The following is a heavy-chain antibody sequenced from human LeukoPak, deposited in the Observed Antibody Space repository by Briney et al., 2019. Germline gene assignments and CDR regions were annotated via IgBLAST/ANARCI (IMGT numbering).Heavy chain of an antibody. Sequence: ASVKVSCKASGYTFTSYGISWVRQAPGQGLEWMGWISAYNGNTNYAQKLQGRATMTTDTSTSTAYMELRSLRSDDTAVYYCARFGDILTGHYNFDYWGQGTLVTVSS. CDR1: GYTFTSYG. CDR2: ISAYNGNT. CDR3: ARFGDILTGHYNFDY. D-gene: IGHD3-9*01. J-gene: IGHJ4*02. V-gene: IGHV1-18*01.